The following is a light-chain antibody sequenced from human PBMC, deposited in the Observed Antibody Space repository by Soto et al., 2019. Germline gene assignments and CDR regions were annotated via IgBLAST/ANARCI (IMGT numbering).Light chain of an antibody. CDR2: NAS. J-gene: IGKJ1*01. V-gene: IGKV1-5*03. Sequence: EIRMTQSPSTLSACVGDGVTVXCRASQSLRLCLDWFKQTPSQAPKRLIENASILEIGVTSRFSGSGCGTEFTLTISSLQPDDFATYDCQQYNSYSTFGQGTKVDIK. CDR3: QQYNSYST. CDR1: QSLRLC.